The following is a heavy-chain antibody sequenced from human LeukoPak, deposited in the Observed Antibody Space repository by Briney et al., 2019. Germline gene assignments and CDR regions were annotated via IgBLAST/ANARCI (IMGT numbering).Heavy chain of an antibody. V-gene: IGHV3-30*18. CDR1: GFTFSSYG. J-gene: IGHJ4*02. Sequence: GGSLRLSCAASGFTFSSYGMHWVRQAPGKRLEWVAVISYDGSNKYYADSVKGRFTISRDNSKNTLYLQMNSLRAEDTAVYYCAKEQDYYDSSGLRWGQGTLVTVSS. D-gene: IGHD3-22*01. CDR2: ISYDGSNK. CDR3: AKEQDYYDSSGLR.